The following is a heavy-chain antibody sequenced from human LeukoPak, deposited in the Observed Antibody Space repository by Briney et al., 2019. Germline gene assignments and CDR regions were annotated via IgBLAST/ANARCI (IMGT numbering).Heavy chain of an antibody. J-gene: IGHJ3*02. Sequence: GGSLRLSCVASGFTLSSYPMNWVRQAPGKGLEWVSSISSSSSYKYYADSLKGRFTISRDNAKNSLYLQMNSLRAEDTAVYYCARRPRGLGFDIWGQGTMVTVSS. CDR2: ISSSSSYK. V-gene: IGHV3-21*01. CDR1: GFTLSSYP. CDR3: ARRPRGLGFDI. D-gene: IGHD6-19*01.